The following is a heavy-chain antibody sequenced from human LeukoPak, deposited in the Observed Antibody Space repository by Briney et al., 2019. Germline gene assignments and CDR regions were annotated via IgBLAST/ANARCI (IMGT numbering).Heavy chain of an antibody. V-gene: IGHV1-2*02. Sequence: ASVKVSCKATGYTFTGYYMHWVRQAPGQGLEWMGWINPNSGGTNYAQKFQGRVTMTRDTSISTAYMELSRLRSDDTAVYYCARDSPIVVVSFDYWGQGTLVTVSS. CDR2: INPNSGGT. J-gene: IGHJ4*02. CDR1: GYTFTGYY. CDR3: ARDSPIVVVSFDY. D-gene: IGHD3-22*01.